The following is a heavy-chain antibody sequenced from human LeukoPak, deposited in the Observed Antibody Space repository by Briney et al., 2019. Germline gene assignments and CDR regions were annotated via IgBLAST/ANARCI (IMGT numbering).Heavy chain of an antibody. CDR2: IKSKTDGGTT. Sequence: PGGSLRPSCAASGFIFSNAWMNWVRQAPGKGLEWVGHIKSKTDGGTTDYAAPVKGRFTISRDDSKNTLYLQMNSLKTEDTAVYYCIRYGYNLAEYYQHWGQGTLVTVSS. D-gene: IGHD5-24*01. CDR3: IRYGYNLAEYYQH. V-gene: IGHV3-15*07. CDR1: GFIFSNAW. J-gene: IGHJ1*01.